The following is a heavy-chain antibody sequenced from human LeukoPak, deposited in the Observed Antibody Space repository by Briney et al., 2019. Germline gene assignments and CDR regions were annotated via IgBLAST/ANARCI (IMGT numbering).Heavy chain of an antibody. CDR3: ARGGSDFSFDP. V-gene: IGHV3-7*04. J-gene: IGHJ5*02. D-gene: IGHD3-10*01. CDR1: GFTFSSYW. CDR2: IKQDGSEK. Sequence: GGSLRLSCAASGFTFSSYWMSWVRQAPGKGLEWVANIKQDGSEKYYVDSVKGRFTISRDNAKNSLYLQMNSLRAEDTAVYYRARGGSDFSFDPWGQGTLVTVSS.